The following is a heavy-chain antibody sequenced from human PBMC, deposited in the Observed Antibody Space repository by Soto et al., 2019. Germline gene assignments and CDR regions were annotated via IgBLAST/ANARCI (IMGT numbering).Heavy chain of an antibody. V-gene: IGHV1-18*04. CDR2: ISAYNGNT. J-gene: IGHJ6*02. D-gene: IGHD3-3*01. Sequence: RASVKVSCKASGYTFTSYGISWVRQAPGQGLEWMGWISAYNGNTNYAQKLQGRVTMTTDTSTSTAYMELRSLRSDDTAVYYCARDQSRWMYYDFWSGYVIRGYYYYYGMDVWGQGTTVTVSS. CDR1: GYTFTSYG. CDR3: ARDQSRWMYYDFWSGYVIRGYYYYYGMDV.